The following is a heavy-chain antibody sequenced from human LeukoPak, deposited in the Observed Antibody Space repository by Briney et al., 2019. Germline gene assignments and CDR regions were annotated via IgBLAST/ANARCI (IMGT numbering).Heavy chain of an antibody. Sequence: GGSLRLSCAASGFTFTNAWMDWVRQAPGKGLEWVGRIKSRPDGGTTDFAAPVKGRFTISRDDSKNTLYLHMNSLKTEDTAVYYCITVYDSVANWGRGTLVTVSS. J-gene: IGHJ4*02. V-gene: IGHV3-15*01. CDR3: ITVYDSVAN. CDR1: GFTFTNAW. CDR2: IKSRPDGGTT. D-gene: IGHD5-12*01.